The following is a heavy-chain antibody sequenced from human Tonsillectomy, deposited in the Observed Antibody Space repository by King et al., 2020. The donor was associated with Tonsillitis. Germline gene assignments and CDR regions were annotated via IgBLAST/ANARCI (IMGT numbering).Heavy chain of an antibody. Sequence: VQLVESGGGVVQPGRSLRLSCAASGFTFSSYCMHWVRQAPGKGLGWGAVIWDDGSNRYYSDSVKGRFTISRDNSKNTLYLQRNSLRAEDTAGYYCARGTYDSSGYYLGSLDYWGQGTLVTVSS. J-gene: IGHJ4*02. CDR3: ARGTYDSSGYYLGSLDY. V-gene: IGHV3-33*01. CDR2: IWDDGSNR. D-gene: IGHD3-22*01. CDR1: GFTFSSYC.